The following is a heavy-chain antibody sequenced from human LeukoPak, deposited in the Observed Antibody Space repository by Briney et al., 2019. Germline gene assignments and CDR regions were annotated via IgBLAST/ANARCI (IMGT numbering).Heavy chain of an antibody. CDR3: ARDLVN. CDR2: IHDSGST. J-gene: IGHJ4*02. V-gene: IGHV4-61*08. Sequence: SETLSLTCTVSGGSVCTDDYYWSWIRQPPGKGLEWIGYIHDSGSTNYNPSLKSRVTILVDTSKNQFSLRLSSVSAADAAVYYCARDLVNWGQGTLVTVSS. D-gene: IGHD2-21*01. CDR1: GGSVCTDDYY.